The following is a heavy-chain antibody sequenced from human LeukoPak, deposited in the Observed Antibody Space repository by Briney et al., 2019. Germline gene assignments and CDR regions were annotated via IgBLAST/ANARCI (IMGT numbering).Heavy chain of an antibody. CDR1: GYNFITYW. J-gene: IGHJ4*02. Sequence: GESLEISCKGSGYNFITYWIGWVRQTPGKGLEWMGIIYPGDSDTRYSPSFQGQVTISADKSINTAYMQWSSLKASDTAMYYCARGYCSSTSCYRFDYRGQGTLVTVSS. D-gene: IGHD2-2*01. V-gene: IGHV5-51*01. CDR2: IYPGDSDT. CDR3: ARGYCSSTSCYRFDY.